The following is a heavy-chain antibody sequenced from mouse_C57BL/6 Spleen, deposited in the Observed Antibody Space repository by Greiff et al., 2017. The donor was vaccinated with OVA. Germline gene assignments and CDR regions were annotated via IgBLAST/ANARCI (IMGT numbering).Heavy chain of an antibody. D-gene: IGHD2-3*01. CDR1: GYAFTNYL. Sequence: VKLQESGAELVRPGTSVKVSCKASGYAFTNYLIEWVKQRPGQGLEWIGVINPGSGGTNYNEKFKGKATLTADKSSSTAYMQLSSLTSEDSAVYFCARDYDGYSPWFAYWGQGTLVTVSA. CDR2: INPGSGGT. V-gene: IGHV1-54*01. CDR3: ARDYDGYSPWFAY. J-gene: IGHJ3*01.